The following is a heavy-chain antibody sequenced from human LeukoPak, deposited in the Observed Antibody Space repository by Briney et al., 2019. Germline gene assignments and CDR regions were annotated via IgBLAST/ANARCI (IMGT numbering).Heavy chain of an antibody. CDR1: GFTFSSYA. D-gene: IGHD3-22*01. V-gene: IGHV3-23*01. J-gene: IGHJ4*02. Sequence: GGSLRLSCAASGFTFSSYAMSWVRQAPGKGLEWVSAISGGGGSTYYADSVKGRFTISRDNSKNTLYLQMNSLRAEDTAVYYCALRITMIVVVRKWGQGTLVTVSS. CDR3: ALRITMIVVVRK. CDR2: ISGGGGST.